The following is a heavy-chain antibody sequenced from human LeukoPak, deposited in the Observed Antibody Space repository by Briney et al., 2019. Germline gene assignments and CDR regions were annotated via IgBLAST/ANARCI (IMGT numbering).Heavy chain of an antibody. CDR3: ARGRIAARRNWFDP. CDR2: INHSGST. D-gene: IGHD6-6*01. J-gene: IGHJ5*02. V-gene: IGHV4-34*01. Sequence: SETLSLTCAVYGGSFSGYYWSWVRQPPGKGLEWIGEINHSGSTNYNPSLKSRVTISVDTSKNQFSLKLSSVTAADTAVYYCARGRIAARRNWFDPWGQGTLVTVSS. CDR1: GGSFSGYY.